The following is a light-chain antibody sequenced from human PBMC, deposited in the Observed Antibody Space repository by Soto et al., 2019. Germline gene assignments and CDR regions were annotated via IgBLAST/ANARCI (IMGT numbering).Light chain of an antibody. V-gene: IGLV2-8*01. Sequence: QSARTQPPSASGAPGQSVIISCTGTSSDVGGYNYVSWYQQHPGKAPKLMIYEVSKRPSGVPDRFSGSKSGNTASLTVSGLQAEDEADYYCSSYAGSNTYVFATGTKVTVL. J-gene: IGLJ1*01. CDR1: SSDVGGYNY. CDR2: EVS. CDR3: SSYAGSNTYV.